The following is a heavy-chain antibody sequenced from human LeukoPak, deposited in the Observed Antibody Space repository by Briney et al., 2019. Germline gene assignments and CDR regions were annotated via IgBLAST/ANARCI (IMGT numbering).Heavy chain of an antibody. Sequence: GGSLRLSCAASGFTFRSYSMNWVRQAPGKGLEWVSYISSGSGTIYYADSVKGRFTISRDNAKNSLYLQMNSLRTEDTAVYYCAREFVLRFFEGYMDVWGKGTTVTVSS. CDR2: ISSGSGTI. CDR3: AREFVLRFFEGYMDV. J-gene: IGHJ6*03. V-gene: IGHV3-48*01. D-gene: IGHD3-3*01. CDR1: GFTFRSYS.